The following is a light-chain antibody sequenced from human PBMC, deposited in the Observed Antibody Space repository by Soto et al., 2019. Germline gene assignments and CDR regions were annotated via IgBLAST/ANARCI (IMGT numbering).Light chain of an antibody. CDR3: SSYTSSSTFFYV. Sequence: QSVLTQPAYVSGSPRHSIPITSTGTSSDVGGYNYVSWYQQHPGKAPKLMIYDVSNRPSGVSNRFSGSKSGNTASLTISGLQAEDEANYYCSSYTSSSTFFYVFGTGTKVTVL. CDR1: SSDVGGYNY. V-gene: IGLV2-14*01. CDR2: DVS. J-gene: IGLJ1*01.